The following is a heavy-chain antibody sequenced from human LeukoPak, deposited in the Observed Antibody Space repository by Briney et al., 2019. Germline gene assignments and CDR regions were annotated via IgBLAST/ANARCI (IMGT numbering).Heavy chain of an antibody. D-gene: IGHD4-23*01. Sequence: ASVKVSCKASGYTFTGHYIHWVRQAPGQGLEWMGWIKPNSGATKYGQKFQGRVTMSRDTSINTAYMELSSLRSDDTALYYCARDGVDDNGGPNWFDSWGQGTLVTVSS. J-gene: IGHJ5*01. CDR2: IKPNSGAT. CDR3: ARDGVDDNGGPNWFDS. V-gene: IGHV1-2*02. CDR1: GYTFTGHY.